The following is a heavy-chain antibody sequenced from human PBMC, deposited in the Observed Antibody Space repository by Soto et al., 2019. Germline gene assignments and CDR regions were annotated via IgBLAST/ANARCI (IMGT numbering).Heavy chain of an antibody. D-gene: IGHD1-26*01. CDR2: MNPNSGNT. J-gene: IGHJ4*02. Sequence: ASVKVSCKPSGYTLSSYDINWVRQATGQGLEWMGWMNPNSGNTEYAQNFQGRVTITKDTSVSTAYMDLSSLRSEDTAVYFCAREVGTSLYYFDYWSQGSLVLVSS. V-gene: IGHV1-8*01. CDR1: GYTLSSYD. CDR3: AREVGTSLYYFDY.